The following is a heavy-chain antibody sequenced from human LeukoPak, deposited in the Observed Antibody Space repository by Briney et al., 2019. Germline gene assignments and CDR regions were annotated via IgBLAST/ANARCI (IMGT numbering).Heavy chain of an antibody. CDR2: IKEDGSEK. D-gene: IGHD3-10*01. Sequence: GGSLRLSCAASGFTFSNSWMSWVRQAPGKGPEWVAIIKEDGSEKYYVDSVKGRFTISRDSAKNTLYLQMNSLRAEDTVVYYCAKDLLFGELYAFDIWGQGTMVTVSS. J-gene: IGHJ3*02. CDR3: AKDLLFGELYAFDI. V-gene: IGHV3-7*01. CDR1: GFTFSNSW.